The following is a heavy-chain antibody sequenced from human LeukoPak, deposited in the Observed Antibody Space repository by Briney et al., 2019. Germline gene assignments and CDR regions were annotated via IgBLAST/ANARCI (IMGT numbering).Heavy chain of an antibody. CDR1: GGSFSGYY. D-gene: IGHD6-13*01. CDR3: ARGGGSSSWYGFLNY. J-gene: IGHJ4*02. CDR2: INHGGST. V-gene: IGHV4-34*01. Sequence: SETLSLTCAVYGGSFSGYYWSWIRQPPGKGLEWIGEINHGGSTNYNPSLKSRFTISVDTSKNQFSLKLSSVTAADTAVYYCARGGGSSSWYGFLNYWGQGTLVTVSS.